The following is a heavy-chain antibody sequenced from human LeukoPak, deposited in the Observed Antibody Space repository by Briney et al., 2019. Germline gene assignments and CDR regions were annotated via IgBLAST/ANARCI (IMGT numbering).Heavy chain of an antibody. Sequence: GGSLRLSCTASGVTFSNYGMHWVRQAPGKGLEWVAVISYDGTNKIYTDSVKGRFTISRDDSKNTVYLQMNSLRAEDTAVYYCAKERNYYGSDALIDYWGQGTLVTVSS. D-gene: IGHD3-10*01. CDR1: GVTFSNYG. J-gene: IGHJ4*02. V-gene: IGHV3-30*18. CDR3: AKERNYYGSDALIDY. CDR2: ISYDGTNK.